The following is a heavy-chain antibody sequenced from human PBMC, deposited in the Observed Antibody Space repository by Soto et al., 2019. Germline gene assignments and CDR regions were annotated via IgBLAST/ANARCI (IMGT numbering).Heavy chain of an antibody. J-gene: IGHJ6*02. Sequence: GGSLRLSCAASGFTFSSYAMHWVRQAPGKGLEWVAVISYDGSNKYYADSVKGRFTISRDNSKNTLYLQMNSLRAEDTAVYYCARNQITDSNAPYYYYGMDVWGQGTTVTVSS. D-gene: IGHD3-10*01. CDR1: GFTFSSYA. V-gene: IGHV3-30-3*01. CDR2: ISYDGSNK. CDR3: ARNQITDSNAPYYYYGMDV.